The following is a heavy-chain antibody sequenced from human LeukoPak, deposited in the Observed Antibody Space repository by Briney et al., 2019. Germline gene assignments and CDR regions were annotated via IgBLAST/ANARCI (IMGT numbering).Heavy chain of an antibody. CDR2: ISGSGGST. D-gene: IGHD5-24*01. CDR1: GFPFSSYA. J-gene: IGHJ4*02. Sequence: GGSLRLSCEASGFPFSSYAMNWVRQAPGKGLGWVSTISGSGGSTYYADSVKGRFTISRDKSKNTVCLQMNSLRAEDTAVYYCAKERGYGYNHIDYWGQGTLVTVSS. V-gene: IGHV3-23*01. CDR3: AKERGYGYNHIDY.